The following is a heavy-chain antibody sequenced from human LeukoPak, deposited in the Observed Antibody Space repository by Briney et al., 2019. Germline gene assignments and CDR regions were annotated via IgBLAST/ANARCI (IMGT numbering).Heavy chain of an antibody. CDR2: ISYDGSNK. V-gene: IGHV3-30-3*01. CDR3: ARDSDSSGSYFDY. Sequence: GRSLRLSCAASGFTFSSYAMHWVRQAPGKGLEWVAVISYDGSNKYYADSVKGRFTISRDNSKNTLYQQMNSLRAEDTAVYYCARDSDSSGSYFDYWGQGTLVTVSS. D-gene: IGHD3-22*01. J-gene: IGHJ4*02. CDR1: GFTFSSYA.